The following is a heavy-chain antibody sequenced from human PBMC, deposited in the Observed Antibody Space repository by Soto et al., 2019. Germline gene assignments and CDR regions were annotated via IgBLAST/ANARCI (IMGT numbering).Heavy chain of an antibody. Sequence: SETLSLTCGVSGDSVSSVNWGSWVRQAPGKGLEWIGSIYHSGSTYYNPSLKSRVTISVDTSKNQFSLKLSSVTAADTAVYYCARDYYDSSGYENGDAFDIWGQGTMVTVSS. CDR1: GDSVSSVNW. J-gene: IGHJ3*02. CDR2: IYHSGST. V-gene: IGHV4-38-2*02. D-gene: IGHD3-22*01. CDR3: ARDYYDSSGYENGDAFDI.